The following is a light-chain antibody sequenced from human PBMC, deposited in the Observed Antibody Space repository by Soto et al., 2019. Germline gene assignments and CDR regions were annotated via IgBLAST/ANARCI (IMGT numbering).Light chain of an antibody. Sequence: EIVLTQSPGTLSLSPGEGATLSCRASQSVTSSYLAWYQQKPGQAPRLLIYGASSRATGIPDRISGSGSGTEFILTISILGPEDFAVNYCQQYGSGPGYTFVQGTKLEIK. CDR3: QQYGSGPGYT. V-gene: IGKV3-20*01. J-gene: IGKJ2*01. CDR1: QSVTSSY. CDR2: GAS.